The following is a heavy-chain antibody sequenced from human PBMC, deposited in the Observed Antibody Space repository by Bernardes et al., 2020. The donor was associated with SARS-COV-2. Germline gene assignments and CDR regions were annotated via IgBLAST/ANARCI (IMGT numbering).Heavy chain of an antibody. V-gene: IGHV3-30*18. CDR1: GFTFSSYG. D-gene: IGHD6-13*01. CDR3: AKDHSSSWYVYYGMDV. J-gene: IGHJ6*02. CDR2: ISYDGSNK. Sequence: GGSLRLSCAASGFTFSSYGMHWVRQAPGKGLAWVAVISYDGSNKYYADSVKGRFTISRDNSKNTLYLQMNSLRAEDTAVYYCAKDHSSSWYVYYGMDVWGQGTTVTVSS.